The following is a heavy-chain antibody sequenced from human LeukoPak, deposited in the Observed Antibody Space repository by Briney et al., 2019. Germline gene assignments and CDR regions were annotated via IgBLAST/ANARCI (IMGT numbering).Heavy chain of an antibody. Sequence: GGCLRLSCAASGFILSSYSMNWVRQAPGKGLEWVSYISTTSRTIHYADSVKGRFTISRDNAKNSLYLQMNSLRAEDTAVYYCARAGHADSFDYWGQGALVTVSS. CDR2: ISTTSRTI. J-gene: IGHJ4*02. CDR3: ARAGHADSFDY. CDR1: GFILSSYS. V-gene: IGHV3-48*01. D-gene: IGHD2-21*01.